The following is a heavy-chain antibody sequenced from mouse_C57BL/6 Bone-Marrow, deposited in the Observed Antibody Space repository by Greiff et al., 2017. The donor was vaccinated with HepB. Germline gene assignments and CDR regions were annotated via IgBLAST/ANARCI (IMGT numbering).Heavy chain of an antibody. V-gene: IGHV1-81*01. CDR2: IYPRSGNT. Sequence: QVQLKQSGAELARPGASVKLSCKASGYTFTSYGISWVKQRTGQGLEWIGEIYPRSGNTYYNEKFKGKATLTADKSSSTAYMELRSLTSEDSAVYFCAKTTVVAQDFDVWGTGTTVTVSS. D-gene: IGHD1-1*01. J-gene: IGHJ1*03. CDR3: AKTTVVAQDFDV. CDR1: GYTFTSYG.